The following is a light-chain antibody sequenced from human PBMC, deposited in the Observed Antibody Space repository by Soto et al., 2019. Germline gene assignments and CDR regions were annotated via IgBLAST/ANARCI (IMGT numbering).Light chain of an antibody. Sequence: EIVLTQSPGTLSLSPGERATLSCRASQKISSRYLAWYLQKPGQAPRFLIYGASSRATGIPDRFSGSGSGTEFTLTISSLQSEDFALYYCQQYDNWPITFGQGTRLEI. CDR2: GAS. CDR3: QQYDNWPIT. J-gene: IGKJ5*01. CDR1: QKISSRY. V-gene: IGKV3-20*01.